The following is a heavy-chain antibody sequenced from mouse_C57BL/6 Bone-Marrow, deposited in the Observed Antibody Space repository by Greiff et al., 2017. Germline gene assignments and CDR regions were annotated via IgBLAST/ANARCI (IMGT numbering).Heavy chain of an antibody. D-gene: IGHD2-2*01. CDR1: EYEFPSYD. Sequence: DVKLVQSGGGLVQPGESLKLSCESTEYEFPSYDMSWVRQTPEKRLELVAAINSDGGSTYYPDTMEGRFIISRDNTKNTLYLQMSSLMSEDTALYYCARLSYGYEYFDVWGTGTMVTVS. J-gene: IGHJ1*03. V-gene: IGHV5-2*01. CDR2: INSDGGST. CDR3: ARLSYGYEYFDV.